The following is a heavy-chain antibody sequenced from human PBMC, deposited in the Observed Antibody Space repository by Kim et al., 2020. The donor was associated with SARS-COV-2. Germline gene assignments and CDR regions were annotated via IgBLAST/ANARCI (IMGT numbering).Heavy chain of an antibody. D-gene: IGHD4-17*01. V-gene: IGHV4-59*08. CDR3: ARLDYGDYDEAFDV. Sequence: YNRSFQSRVSISVDTSKNQFSLKVKSVTAADTAMYYCARLDYGDYDEAFDVWGQGIMVTVSS. J-gene: IGHJ3*01.